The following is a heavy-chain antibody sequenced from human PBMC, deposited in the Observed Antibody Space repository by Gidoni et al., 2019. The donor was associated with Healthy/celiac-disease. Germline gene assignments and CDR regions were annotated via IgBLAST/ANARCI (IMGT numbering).Heavy chain of an antibody. CDR3: AKDKGGWSLLFDY. V-gene: IGHV3-9*01. J-gene: IGHJ4*02. CDR1: GFTFDDYA. CDR2: ISWNSGSI. D-gene: IGHD6-19*01. Sequence: EVQLVESGGGLVQPGRSLRRSCAPSGFTFDDYAMHWVRQAPGKGREWVSGISWNSGSIGYADSVKGRFTISRDNAKNSLYLQMNSLRAEDTALYYCAKDKGGWSLLFDYWGQGTLVTVSS.